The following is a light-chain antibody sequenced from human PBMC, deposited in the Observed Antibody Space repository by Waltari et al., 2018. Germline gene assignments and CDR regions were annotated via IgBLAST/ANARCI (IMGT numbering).Light chain of an antibody. V-gene: IGLV3-1*01. CDR2: QDS. Sequence: SYELTQSPSVSVSPGQTASISCSGDNLEDRDVCWYQQKPGQSPVLVLHQDSKRPSGIPERFSGFNSGNTATLTISETQSMDEADYYCQAWDRNTYVVFGGGTKLTVL. J-gene: IGLJ2*01. CDR3: QAWDRNTYVV. CDR1: NLEDRD.